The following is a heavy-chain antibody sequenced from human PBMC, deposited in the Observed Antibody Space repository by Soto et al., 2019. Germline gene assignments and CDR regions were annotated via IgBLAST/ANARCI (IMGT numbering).Heavy chain of an antibody. Sequence: GGSLRLSCAASGFTFSSYWMHWVRQAPGKGLVWVSRINSDGSSTSYADSVKGRFTISRDNAKNTLYLQMNSLRAEDTAVYYCARGTTTVVTPVDYWGQGTLVTVSS. V-gene: IGHV3-74*01. D-gene: IGHD4-17*01. CDR2: INSDGSST. CDR3: ARGTTTVVTPVDY. J-gene: IGHJ4*02. CDR1: GFTFSSYW.